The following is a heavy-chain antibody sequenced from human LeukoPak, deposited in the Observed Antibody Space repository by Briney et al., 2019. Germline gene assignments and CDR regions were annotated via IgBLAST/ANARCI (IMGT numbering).Heavy chain of an antibody. CDR2: IYYSEGT. J-gene: IGHJ3*02. D-gene: IGHD4-17*01. Sequence: SETLSLTCTVSGGSISGYFWSWIRQPPGKGLEWIAYIYYSEGTDYNPSLKSRVTISVDTSKNKFSLKVNSVTAADTAVYYCGRHAYGGDAFDIWGQGTMVTVSS. CDR3: GRHAYGGDAFDI. CDR1: GGSISGYF. V-gene: IGHV4-59*08.